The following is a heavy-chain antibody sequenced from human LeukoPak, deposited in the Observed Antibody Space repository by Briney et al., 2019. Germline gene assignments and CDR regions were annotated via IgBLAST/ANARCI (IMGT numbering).Heavy chain of an antibody. D-gene: IGHD3-9*01. CDR2: ISNIGSPI. V-gene: IGHV3-11*01. Sequence: GGSLRLSCAASGFTVGSNYMSWVRQAPGKGLEWVSYISNIGSPIYYADSVKGRFTISRDNANNSLYLQMNSLRAEDTAVYYCARDGVLRYFDSYYYYIDVWGKGTTVTISS. J-gene: IGHJ6*03. CDR1: GFTVGSNY. CDR3: ARDGVLRYFDSYYYYIDV.